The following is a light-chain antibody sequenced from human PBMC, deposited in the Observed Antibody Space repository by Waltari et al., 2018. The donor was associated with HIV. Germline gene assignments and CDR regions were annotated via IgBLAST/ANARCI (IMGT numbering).Light chain of an antibody. J-gene: IGLJ2*01. Sequence: QSALTQPASVSGSPGQSITISCTGTSSDVGGYNLVSWYQQHPGKAPILMIYEVSKRPSGVSNRFSGSKSGNTASLTISGLQAEDEADYYCCAYAGSTTYVIFGGGTKLTVL. CDR3: CAYAGSTTYVI. CDR1: SSDVGGYNL. CDR2: EVS. V-gene: IGLV2-23*02.